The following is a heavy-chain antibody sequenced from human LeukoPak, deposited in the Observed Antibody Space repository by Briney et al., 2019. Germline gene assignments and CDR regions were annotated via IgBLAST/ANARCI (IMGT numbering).Heavy chain of an antibody. V-gene: IGHV3-21*01. D-gene: IGHD2-21*01. CDR2: ISSSSSYI. J-gene: IGHJ4*02. Sequence: GSLRLSCAASGFTFSSYSMNWVRQAPGKGLEWVSSISSSSSYIYYADSVKGRFTISRDNAKNSVYLQMNSLRVEDTAVYYCARGQFCGGDCFYFDYWGQGILVTVSS. CDR3: ARGQFCGGDCFYFDY. CDR1: GFTFSSYS.